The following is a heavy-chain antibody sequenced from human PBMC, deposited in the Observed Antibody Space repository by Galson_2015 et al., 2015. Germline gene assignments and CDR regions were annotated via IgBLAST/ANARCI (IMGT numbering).Heavy chain of an antibody. V-gene: IGHV7-4-1*02. CDR3: AAVSSRNYDFWTGYFDH. J-gene: IGHJ4*01. CDR1: GYTFTRFP. D-gene: IGHD3-3*01. Sequence: SVKVSCKASGYTFTRFPMNWVRQAPVQGLEWMGWINTNTGNPTYAQGFTGRFVFSLDSPVSTAYLEIRSLKAEDTAVYYCAAVSSRNYDFWTGYFDHWGHGSLVSVSS. CDR2: INTNTGNP.